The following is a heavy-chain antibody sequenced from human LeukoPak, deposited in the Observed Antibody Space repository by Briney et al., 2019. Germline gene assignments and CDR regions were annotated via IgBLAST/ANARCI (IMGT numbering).Heavy chain of an antibody. CDR2: IYTSGST. D-gene: IGHD5-12*01. V-gene: IGHV4-4*09. CDR1: GGSISSYY. Sequence: PSETLSLTCTVSGGSISSYYWSWIRQPPGKGLEWIGYIYTSGSTNYNPSLKSRVTISVDTSKNQFSLKLSSVTAADTAVYYCARRTVVASDDAFDIWGQGTMVTVSS. CDR3: ARRTVVASDDAFDI. J-gene: IGHJ3*02.